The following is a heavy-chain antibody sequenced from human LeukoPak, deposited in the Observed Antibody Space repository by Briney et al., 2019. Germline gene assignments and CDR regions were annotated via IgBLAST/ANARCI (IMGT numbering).Heavy chain of an antibody. CDR2: LSTDGSST. CDR1: GFTFSSYW. V-gene: IGHV3-74*01. J-gene: IGHJ5*02. CDR3: ARTRTLPIAGGFDT. Sequence: GGSLRLSCAASGFTFSSYWMHWVRQGPGKGLVWVSRLSTDGSSTDYADSVKGRFTISRENAKNTLYLQMNSLRAEDTAVYYCARTRTLPIAGGFDTWGQGSLVTVSS. D-gene: IGHD3-16*01.